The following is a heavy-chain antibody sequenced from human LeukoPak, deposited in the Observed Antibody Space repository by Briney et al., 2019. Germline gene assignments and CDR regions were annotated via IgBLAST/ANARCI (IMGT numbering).Heavy chain of an antibody. CDR2: ISPTSSYV. Sequence: GGSLRLSCAASGFTFSSYAMNWVRQAPGKGLEWVSSISPTSSYVYYADAVKDRFTISIDNAKNSLSRPMNSLRAEDTAVYYCARVGATFDPFDYWGQGTLVTVSS. CDR3: ARVGATFDPFDY. J-gene: IGHJ4*02. V-gene: IGHV3-21*01. CDR1: GFTFSSYA. D-gene: IGHD2/OR15-2a*01.